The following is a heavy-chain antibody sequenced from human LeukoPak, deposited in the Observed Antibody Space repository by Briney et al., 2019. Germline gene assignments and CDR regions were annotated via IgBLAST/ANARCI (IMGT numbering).Heavy chain of an antibody. D-gene: IGHD6-13*01. Sequence: HPGGSLRLSCAASGFTFSSSGMSWVRQAPGKGLEWVSAISGSGSSTYYADSVKGRFTISRDNSKNTLYLQMNSLRPEDTAIYYCAKRESSNMAYFDPWGQGTLVTVSS. V-gene: IGHV3-23*01. CDR2: ISGSGSST. J-gene: IGHJ5*02. CDR3: AKRESSNMAYFDP. CDR1: GFTFSSSG.